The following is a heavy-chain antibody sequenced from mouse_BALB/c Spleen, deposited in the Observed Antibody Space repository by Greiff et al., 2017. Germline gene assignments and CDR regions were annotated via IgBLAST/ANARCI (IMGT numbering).Heavy chain of an antibody. CDR1: GFTFSSFG. Sequence: EVKLVESGGGLVQPGGSRKLSCAASGFTFSSFGMHWVRQAPEKGLEWVAYISSGSSTIYYADTVKGRFTISRDNPKNTLFLQMTSLRSEDTAMYYCARRDYRYDYFDYWGQGTTLTVSS. J-gene: IGHJ2*01. D-gene: IGHD2-14*01. CDR2: ISSGSSTI. CDR3: ARRDYRYDYFDY. V-gene: IGHV5-17*02.